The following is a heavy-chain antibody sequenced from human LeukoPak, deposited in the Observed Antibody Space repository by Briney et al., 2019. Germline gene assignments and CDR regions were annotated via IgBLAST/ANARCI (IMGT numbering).Heavy chain of an antibody. CDR1: GYTFTGYY. D-gene: IGHD4-17*01. J-gene: IGHJ5*02. CDR3: ARLSSHYGDYKVDP. Sequence: ASVKVSCKASGYTFTGYYMHWVRQAPGQGLEWMGWVNPHSGKTGYAQKFQGRVTMTTDTSANTAYMDLSSLRSEDTAVYYCARLSSHYGDYKVDPWGQGTLVTVSS. CDR2: VNPHSGKT. V-gene: IGHV1-8*02.